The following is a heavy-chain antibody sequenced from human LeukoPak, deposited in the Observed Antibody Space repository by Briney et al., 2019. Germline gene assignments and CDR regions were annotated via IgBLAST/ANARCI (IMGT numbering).Heavy chain of an antibody. Sequence: ASVKVSCKASGYTFTNYAMHWVRRAPGQRLEWMGWINAGNGNTKYSQEFQGRVTITRDTSASTAYMELSSLRSEDMAVYYCARDGVGDYYFDYWGQGTLVTVSS. V-gene: IGHV1-3*03. D-gene: IGHD4-17*01. J-gene: IGHJ4*02. CDR3: ARDGVGDYYFDY. CDR2: INAGNGNT. CDR1: GYTFTNYA.